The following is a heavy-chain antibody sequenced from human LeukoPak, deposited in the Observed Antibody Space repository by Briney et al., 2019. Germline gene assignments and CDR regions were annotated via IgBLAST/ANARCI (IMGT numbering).Heavy chain of an antibody. CDR1: GYTFTGYY. Sequence: ASVKVTCKASGYTFTGYYMHWVRQAPGQGLEWMGWINPNSGGTNYAQKFQGRVTMTRDTSISTAYMELSRLRSDDTAVYYCATSGGYYYYMDVWGKGTTVTVSS. CDR3: ATSGGYYYYMDV. V-gene: IGHV1-2*02. CDR2: INPNSGGT. D-gene: IGHD4-23*01. J-gene: IGHJ6*03.